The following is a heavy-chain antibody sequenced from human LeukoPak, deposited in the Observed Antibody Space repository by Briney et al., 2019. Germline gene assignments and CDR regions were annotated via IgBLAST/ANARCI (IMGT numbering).Heavy chain of an antibody. CDR1: GDSVSSNSAA. Sequence: SQTLSLTCAISGDSVSSNSAAWNWIRQSPSRGLEWLGRTYYRSKWYNDYAVSVKSRITINPDTSKNQFSLQLNSVTPEDTAVYYCARVRCSGGSCYSPYYFDYWGREPWSPSPQ. CDR2: TYYRSKWYN. CDR3: ARVRCSGGSCYSPYYFDY. J-gene: IGHJ4*02. V-gene: IGHV6-1*01. D-gene: IGHD2-15*01.